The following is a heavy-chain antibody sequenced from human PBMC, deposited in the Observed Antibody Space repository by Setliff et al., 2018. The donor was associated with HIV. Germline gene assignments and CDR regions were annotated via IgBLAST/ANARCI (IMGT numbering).Heavy chain of an antibody. D-gene: IGHD6-19*01. J-gene: IGHJ6*02. CDR3: AICGYRAVAGIYHYYGMDV. V-gene: IGHV3-48*03. Sequence: GESLKISCAASGFTFSSYEMNWVRQAPGKGLEWVSYVSSSGSTIYYADSVKGRFTISRDNAKNSLYLQMNSLRAEDTAVYYCAICGYRAVAGIYHYYGMDVWGQGTTVTVSS. CDR2: VSSSGSTI. CDR1: GFTFSSYE.